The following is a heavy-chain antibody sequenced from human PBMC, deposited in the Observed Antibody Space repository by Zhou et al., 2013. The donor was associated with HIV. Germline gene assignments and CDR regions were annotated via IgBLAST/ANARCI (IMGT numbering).Heavy chain of an antibody. CDR3: ARGKGVEYYDVWASSYMDV. V-gene: IGHV1-2*02. J-gene: IGHJ6*03. CDR1: GYIFSGYY. CDR2: SNPNIGDS. D-gene: IGHD3-3*01. Sequence: QAQLVQSGAEVKKPGASVKVSCKASGYIFSGYYIHWVRQAPGQGLEWMGWSNPNIGDSDYAQRFRGRVTMATDTSIDTAYMELSRLRSDDTAVHYCARGKGVEYYDVWASSYMDVWGKGTTVTVSS.